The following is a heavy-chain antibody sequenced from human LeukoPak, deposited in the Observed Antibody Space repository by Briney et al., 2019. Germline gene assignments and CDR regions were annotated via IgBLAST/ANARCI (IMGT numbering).Heavy chain of an antibody. V-gene: IGHV5-51*01. CDR2: IYPGDSAT. CDR1: GYSFTSYW. D-gene: IGHD6-13*01. J-gene: IGHJ5*02. Sequence: GESLKISCKGSGYSFTSYWIGWVRQMPGKGLEWMGIIYPGDSATRYSPSFQGQVTISADKSISTAYLQWSSLKASDTAMYYCARQVLYSSSWYYWFDPWGQGTLVTVSS. CDR3: ARQVLYSSSWYYWFDP.